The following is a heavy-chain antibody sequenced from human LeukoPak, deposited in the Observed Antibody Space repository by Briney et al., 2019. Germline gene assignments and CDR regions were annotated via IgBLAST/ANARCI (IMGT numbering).Heavy chain of an antibody. CDR1: GYTFTSYG. Sequence: ASVKVSCKASGYTFTSYGISWVRQAPGQGPEWMGWISAYNGNTNYAQKLQGRVTMTTDTSTSTAYMELRSLRSDDTAVYYCARDPSLRYFDWYPTFVIWGQGTMDSVSS. V-gene: IGHV1-18*01. CDR2: ISAYNGNT. CDR3: ARDPSLRYFDWYPTFVI. J-gene: IGHJ3*02. D-gene: IGHD3-9*01.